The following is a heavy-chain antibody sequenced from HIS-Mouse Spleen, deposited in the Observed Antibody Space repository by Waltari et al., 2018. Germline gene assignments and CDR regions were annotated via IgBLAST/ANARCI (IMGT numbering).Heavy chain of an antibody. J-gene: IGHJ4*02. D-gene: IGHD2-15*01. CDR2: IYYSEST. CDR3: ARGGLLAATYYFDY. V-gene: IGHV4-59*08. CDR1: GGSISSYY. Sequence: QVQLQESGPGLVKPSETLSLTCTVSGGSISSYYWSWIRQPPGKGLEWIGYIYYSESTNYNPSLKSRVTISVDTSKNQFALKLSSVTAADTAVYYCARGGLLAATYYFDYWGQGTLVTVSS.